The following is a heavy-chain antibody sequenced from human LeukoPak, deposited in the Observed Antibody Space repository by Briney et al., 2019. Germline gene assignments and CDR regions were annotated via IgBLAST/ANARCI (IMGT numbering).Heavy chain of an antibody. J-gene: IGHJ5*02. Sequence: SETLSLTCTVSGGSISSGGYYWSWIRQHPGKGLEWIGYIYYSRSTYYNPSLKSRVTLSVDTSKNHCSLRLTSVTAADTAVYYCSKVEGGCSRTSCYFDPWGQGTLVTVSS. D-gene: IGHD2-2*01. CDR2: IYYSRST. V-gene: IGHV4-31*03. CDR1: GGSISSGGYY. CDR3: SKVEGGCSRTSCYFDP.